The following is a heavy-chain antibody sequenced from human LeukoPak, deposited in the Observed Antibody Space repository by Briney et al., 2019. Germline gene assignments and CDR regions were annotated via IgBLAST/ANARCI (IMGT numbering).Heavy chain of an antibody. CDR2: INHNGNVN. CDR3: ARGGGLDV. Sequence: GGSLRLSCAASGFTFSSYWMNWARQAPGKGLEWVASINHNGNVNYYVHSVKGRFTISRDYAKNSLYLQMSNLRAEDTAVYFCARGGGLDVWGQGATVTVSS. CDR1: GFTFSSYW. D-gene: IGHD3-16*01. V-gene: IGHV3-7*03. J-gene: IGHJ6*02.